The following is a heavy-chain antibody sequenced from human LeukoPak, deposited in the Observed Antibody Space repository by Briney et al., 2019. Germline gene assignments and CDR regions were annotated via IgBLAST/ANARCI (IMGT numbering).Heavy chain of an antibody. CDR3: ARVRYGGRPSNPDS. CDR1: GFTFRSYS. CDR2: ITSSSSTI. J-gene: IGHJ4*02. Sequence: PGGSLRLSCASSGFTFRSYSINWVRQAPGKGLEWVSYITSSSSTIYYADSVKGQFTISRDNSKTPFYLQMNSLRHEETAVYYCARVRYGGRPSNPDSWGQGTLVTVSS. V-gene: IGHV3-48*02. D-gene: IGHD4-23*01.